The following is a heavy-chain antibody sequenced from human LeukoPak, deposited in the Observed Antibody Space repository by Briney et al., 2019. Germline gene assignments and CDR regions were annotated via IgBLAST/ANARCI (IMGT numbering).Heavy chain of an antibody. J-gene: IGHJ4*02. Sequence: ASVKVSCKASGYTFTSYYMHWVRQAPGQGLEWMGIINPSGGSTSYAQKFQGRVTMTRDTSTSTVYMELSSLRSEDTAVYYCARDKYDILTGYYFDYWGQGTLVTVSP. D-gene: IGHD3-9*01. V-gene: IGHV1-46*01. CDR3: ARDKYDILTGYYFDY. CDR1: GYTFTSYY. CDR2: INPSGGST.